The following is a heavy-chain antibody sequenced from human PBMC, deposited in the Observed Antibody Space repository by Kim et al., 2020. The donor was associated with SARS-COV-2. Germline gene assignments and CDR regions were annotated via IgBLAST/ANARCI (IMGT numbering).Heavy chain of an antibody. D-gene: IGHD3-22*01. Sequence: DSVKGRFTISRDNSKHTLYLQMNSLRAEDTAVYYCARGGHYYASSGLDYWGPGALVTVSS. J-gene: IGHJ4*02. V-gene: IGHV3-30*01. CDR3: ARGGHYYASSGLDY.